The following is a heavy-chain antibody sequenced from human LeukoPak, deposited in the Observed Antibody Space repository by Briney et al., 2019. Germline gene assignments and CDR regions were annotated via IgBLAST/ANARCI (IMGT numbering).Heavy chain of an antibody. J-gene: IGHJ4*02. CDR3: ARELLTYDFWSGYSSGFDY. V-gene: IGHV4-30-4*08. CDR2: IYYSGST. Sequence: SETLSLTCTVSGGSISGGDYYWSWIRQPPGKGLEWIGYIYYSGSTYYNPSLKSRVTISVDTSKNQFSLKLSSVTAADTAVYYCARELLTYDFWSGYSSGFDYWGQGTLVTVSS. CDR1: GGSISGGDYY. D-gene: IGHD3-3*01.